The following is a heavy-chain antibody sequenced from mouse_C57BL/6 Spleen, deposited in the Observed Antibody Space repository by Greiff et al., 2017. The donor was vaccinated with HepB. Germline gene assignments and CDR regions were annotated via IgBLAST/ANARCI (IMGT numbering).Heavy chain of an antibody. CDR3: ARSIPWGSSYWYFDV. V-gene: IGHV1-59*01. Sequence: VQLQQPGAELVRPGTSVKLSCKASGYTFTSYWMHWVKLRPGQGLEWIGVIDPSDSYTNYNQKFKGKATLTVDTSSSTAYMQLSSLTSEDSAVYYCARSIPWGSSYWYFDVWGTGTTVTVSS. CDR1: GYTFTSYW. CDR2: IDPSDSYT. J-gene: IGHJ1*03. D-gene: IGHD1-1*01.